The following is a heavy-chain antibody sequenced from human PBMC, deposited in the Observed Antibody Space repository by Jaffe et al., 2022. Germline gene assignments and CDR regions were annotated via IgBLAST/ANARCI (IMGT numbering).Heavy chain of an antibody. V-gene: IGHV3-30*18. J-gene: IGHJ4*02. CDR1: GFTFSSYG. CDR3: AKVGGYSSSSPTSLDY. Sequence: QVQLVESGGGVVQPGRSLRLSCAASGFTFSSYGMHWVRQAPGKGLEWVAVISYDGSNKYYADSVKGRFTISRDNSKNTLYLQMNSLRAEDTAVYYCAKVGGYSSSSPTSLDYWGQGTLVTVSS. D-gene: IGHD6-6*01. CDR2: ISYDGSNK.